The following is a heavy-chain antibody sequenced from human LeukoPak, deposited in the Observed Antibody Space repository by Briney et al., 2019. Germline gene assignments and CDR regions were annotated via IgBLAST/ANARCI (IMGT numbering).Heavy chain of an antibody. CDR2: IYHSGTT. Sequence: SETLSLTCSVSGYSISSGYYWGWIRPPRGEGREWIGTIYHSGTTFYNPSLQSRVTVSLDTSKNQFSLKLSSVTAADTAVYYCAREVRSAWASFDPWGQGTLVTVSS. D-gene: IGHD1-26*01. J-gene: IGHJ5*02. CDR1: GYSISSGYY. CDR3: AREVRSAWASFDP. V-gene: IGHV4-38-2*02.